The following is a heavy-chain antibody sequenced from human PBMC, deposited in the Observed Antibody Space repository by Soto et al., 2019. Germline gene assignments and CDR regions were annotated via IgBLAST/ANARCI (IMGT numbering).Heavy chain of an antibody. V-gene: IGHV5-51*01. CDR2: IYPGDSNT. D-gene: IGHD2-8*02. CDR3: ARHRGVRDYYYGLDV. CDR1: GYIFTNYW. J-gene: IGHJ6*02. Sequence: GESLKISCKGSGYIFTNYWIGWVRQMPGKGLEWVGIIYPGDSNTRYSPSFQGQVTISAEKSISTAYLQWSSLKAADTAMYYCARHRGVRDYYYGLDVWGQGTTVTVSS.